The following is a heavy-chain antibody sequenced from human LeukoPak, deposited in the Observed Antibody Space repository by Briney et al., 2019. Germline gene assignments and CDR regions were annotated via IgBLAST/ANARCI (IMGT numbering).Heavy chain of an antibody. J-gene: IGHJ6*03. D-gene: IGHD3-9*01. CDR2: ISSSSSYI. CDR3: AREHKYYDILTGYQPNYYYYYMDV. CDR1: GFTFSSYS. Sequence: GGSLRLSCAASGFTFSSYSMNWVRQAPGKGLEWVSSISSSSSYIYYADSVKGRFTISRDNAKNSLYLQMNSLRAEDTAVYYCAREHKYYDILTGYQPNYYYYYMDVWGKGTTVTVSS. V-gene: IGHV3-21*01.